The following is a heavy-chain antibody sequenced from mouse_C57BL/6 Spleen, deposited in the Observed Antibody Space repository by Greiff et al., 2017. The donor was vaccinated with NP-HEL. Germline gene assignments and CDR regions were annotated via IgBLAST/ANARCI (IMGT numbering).Heavy chain of an antibody. D-gene: IGHD1-1*01. Sequence: QVQLKQSGAELVKPGASVKISCKASGYAFSSYWMNWVKQRPGKGLEWIGQIYPGDGDTNYNGKFKGKATLTADKSSSTAYMQLSSLTSEDSAVYFCARGLDYYGSSYRYFDVWGTGTTVTVSS. CDR3: ARGLDYYGSSYRYFDV. V-gene: IGHV1-80*01. CDR1: GYAFSSYW. J-gene: IGHJ1*03. CDR2: IYPGDGDT.